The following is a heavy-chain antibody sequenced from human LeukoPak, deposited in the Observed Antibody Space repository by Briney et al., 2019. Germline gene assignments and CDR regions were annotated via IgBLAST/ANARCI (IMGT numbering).Heavy chain of an antibody. CDR2: ISGSGGST. CDR3: AKPSSYGYYVRVPFDY. D-gene: IGHD3-10*02. Sequence: GGALRLSCAASGFTFSSYAMSWVRQAPGKGLEWVSAISGSGGSTYYADSVKGRFTISRDNSKNTLYLQVNSLRAEYTAVYYCAKPSSYGYYVRVPFDYWGQGTLVTVSS. CDR1: GFTFSSYA. V-gene: IGHV3-23*01. J-gene: IGHJ4*02.